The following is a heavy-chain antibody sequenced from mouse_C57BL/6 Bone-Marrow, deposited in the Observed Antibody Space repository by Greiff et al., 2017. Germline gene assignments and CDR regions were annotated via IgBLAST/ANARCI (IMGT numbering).Heavy chain of an antibody. D-gene: IGHD2-2*01. CDR1: GYTFTGYW. V-gene: IGHV1-9*01. Sequence: QVQLQQSGAELMKPGASVKLSCKATGYTFTGYWLEWVKQRPGHGLEWIGEILPGSGSTNYNEKFKGKATFTADTSSNTASMQLSSLTTEDSAIYDCACRVTTGYDAMDYWGQGTSVTVSS. CDR3: ACRVTTGYDAMDY. CDR2: ILPGSGST. J-gene: IGHJ4*01.